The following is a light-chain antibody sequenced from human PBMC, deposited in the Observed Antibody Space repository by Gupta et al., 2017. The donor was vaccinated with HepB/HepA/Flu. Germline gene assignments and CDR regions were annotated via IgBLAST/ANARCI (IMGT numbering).Light chain of an antibody. CDR2: GAS. CDR1: QSLSGSL. Sequence: EIVLMQSPGTLSLSAGERATLSCRASQSLSGSLLAWYQQKPGQAPRLLIYGASSRANGIPDRFNGSGSGTDFTLTINSLEPEDFAVYFCHQDCDSPRTFGQGTKVEIK. CDR3: HQDCDSPRT. V-gene: IGKV3-20*01. J-gene: IGKJ1*01.